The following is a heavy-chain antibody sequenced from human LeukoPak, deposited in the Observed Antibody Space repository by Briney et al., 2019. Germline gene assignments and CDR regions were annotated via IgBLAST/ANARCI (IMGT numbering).Heavy chain of an antibody. CDR1: GFTFDDYA. Sequence: GGSLRLSCAASGFTFDDYAMHWVRQAPGKGLEWVAGISWNSGDIGYADSVKGRFTISRDNAKNSLYLQMNSLRAEDTAFYYCAKIRSAGYTYVAFDYWGRGTLVTVSS. CDR2: ISWNSGDI. CDR3: AKIRSAGYTYVAFDY. V-gene: IGHV3-9*01. D-gene: IGHD5-18*01. J-gene: IGHJ4*02.